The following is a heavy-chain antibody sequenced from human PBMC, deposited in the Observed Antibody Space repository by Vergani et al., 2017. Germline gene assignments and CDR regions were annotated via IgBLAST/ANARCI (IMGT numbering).Heavy chain of an antibody. CDR1: GYTFTSSA. CDR3: AAVWYSSGGGDY. Sequence: QLVQSGAEVKKPGASVKVFCKASGYTFTSSAMQWVRQARGQRLEWIGWIVVGSGNTNYAQKFQERVTITRDMSTSTAYMELSSLRSEDTAVYYCAAVWYSSGGGDYWGQGSLVTVS. CDR2: IVVGSGNT. J-gene: IGHJ4*02. V-gene: IGHV1-58*02. D-gene: IGHD6-19*01.